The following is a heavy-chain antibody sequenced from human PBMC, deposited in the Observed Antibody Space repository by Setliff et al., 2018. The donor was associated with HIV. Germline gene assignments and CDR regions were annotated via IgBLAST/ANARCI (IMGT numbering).Heavy chain of an antibody. CDR3: ARDMDYSNPDY. J-gene: IGHJ4*02. D-gene: IGHD4-4*01. Sequence: GASVKVSCKASGYTFTSYYMHWVRQAPGQGLEWMAWISTYNGNTNYAPQFQGRVSVTTDTATSTVHMELRSLRSDDTAMYYCARDMDYSNPDYWGQGTLVTVSS. V-gene: IGHV1-18*04. CDR2: ISTYNGNT. CDR1: GYTFTSYY.